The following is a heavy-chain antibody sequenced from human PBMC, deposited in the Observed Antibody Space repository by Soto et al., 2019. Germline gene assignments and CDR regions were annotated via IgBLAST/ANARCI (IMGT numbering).Heavy chain of an antibody. CDR2: ISYDGSNK. CDR3: AKGARDSSSFFDY. V-gene: IGHV3-30*18. D-gene: IGHD6-6*01. J-gene: IGHJ4*02. CDR1: GFTFSSYG. Sequence: ESGGGVVQPGRSLRLSCAASGFTFSSYGMHWVRQAPGKGLEWVAVISYDGSNKYYADSVKGRFTISRDNSKNTLYLQMNSLRAEDTAVYYCAKGARDSSSFFDYWGQGTLVTVSS.